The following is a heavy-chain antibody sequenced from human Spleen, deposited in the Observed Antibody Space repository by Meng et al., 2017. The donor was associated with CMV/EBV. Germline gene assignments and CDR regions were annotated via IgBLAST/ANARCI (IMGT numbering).Heavy chain of an antibody. CDR2: IDWDDDK. Sequence: SGPTLVKPTQTLTLTCTFSGFSLSTSGMRVSWIRQPPGKALEWLARIDWDDDKYCSTSLKTRLTISKATSKSQVVLTLTNMDPVDTATYYCARIRRGWYPFDNWGRGALVTVSS. CDR3: ARIRRGWYPFDN. CDR1: GFSLSTSGMR. V-gene: IGHV2-70*04. D-gene: IGHD6-19*01. J-gene: IGHJ4*02.